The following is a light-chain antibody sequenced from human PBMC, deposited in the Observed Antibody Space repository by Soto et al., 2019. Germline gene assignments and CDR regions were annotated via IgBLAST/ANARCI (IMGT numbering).Light chain of an antibody. Sequence: QSVLTQPASVSGSPGQSITISCTGTSSDVGGYNYVSWYQLHPGKAPRLIIYEVTNRPSGVSNRFSGSKSANTASLTISGIQAEDEGDYFCSSYTSSSTFVLFGGGTQLTVL. V-gene: IGLV2-14*01. CDR2: EVT. J-gene: IGLJ2*01. CDR1: SSDVGGYNY. CDR3: SSYTSSSTFVL.